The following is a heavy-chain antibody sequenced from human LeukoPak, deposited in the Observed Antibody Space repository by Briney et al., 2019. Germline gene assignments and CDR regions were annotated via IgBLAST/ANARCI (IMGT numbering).Heavy chain of an antibody. Sequence: GASVKVSCKASGYTFTSDINWVRQATGQGLEWMGWMNPSSGNTGYAQQFQGRVTMTRNTSISTAYMELSSLRSEDTAVYYCARATVSSECGSGNCYRLAYWGQGTLVSVSS. D-gene: IGHD2-15*01. CDR3: ARATVSSECGSGNCYRLAY. CDR1: GYTFTSD. CDR2: MNPSSGNT. V-gene: IGHV1-8*01. J-gene: IGHJ4*02.